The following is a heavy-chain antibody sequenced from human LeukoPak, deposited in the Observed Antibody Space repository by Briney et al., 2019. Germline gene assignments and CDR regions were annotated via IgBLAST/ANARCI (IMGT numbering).Heavy chain of an antibody. Sequence: PSETLSLTCTVSSGSNSSYYWSWIRQPPGKGREGIGYIYYSGRTNYNPSLKSRVTISVDTSKNQFYLKLRSVTAADTAVYYCARGADSSGYRIFFDIWGQGTMVTVSS. D-gene: IGHD3-22*01. CDR1: SGSNSSYY. V-gene: IGHV4-59*01. CDR2: IYYSGRT. J-gene: IGHJ3*02. CDR3: ARGADSSGYRIFFDI.